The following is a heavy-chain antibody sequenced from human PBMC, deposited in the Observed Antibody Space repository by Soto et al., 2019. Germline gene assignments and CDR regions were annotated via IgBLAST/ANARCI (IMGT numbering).Heavy chain of an antibody. J-gene: IGHJ3*02. CDR3: AKYDRAVADAFDI. V-gene: IGHV3-30*18. CDR1: GFTFSSYG. D-gene: IGHD6-19*01. Sequence: QVQLVESGGGVVQPGRSLRLSCAASGFTFSSYGMHWVRQAPGKGLEWVAVISYDGSNKYYADSVKGRFTISRDNSKNTLYLQMNSLRAEDTAVYYCAKYDRAVADAFDIWGQGTMVTVSS. CDR2: ISYDGSNK.